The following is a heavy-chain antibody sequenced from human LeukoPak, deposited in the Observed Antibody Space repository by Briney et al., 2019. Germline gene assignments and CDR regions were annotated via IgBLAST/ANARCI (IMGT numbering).Heavy chain of an antibody. D-gene: IGHD3-10*01. CDR1: GYTFTGYY. Sequence: ASVKVSCKASGYTFTGYYIHWVRQAPGQGLEWMGWINPNSGGTNYARKFQGRVTMTRDTSISTAYMELSRLRSDDTAVYYCARARGVISPDFDYWGQGTLVTVSS. CDR3: ARARGVISPDFDY. V-gene: IGHV1-2*02. J-gene: IGHJ4*02. CDR2: INPNSGGT.